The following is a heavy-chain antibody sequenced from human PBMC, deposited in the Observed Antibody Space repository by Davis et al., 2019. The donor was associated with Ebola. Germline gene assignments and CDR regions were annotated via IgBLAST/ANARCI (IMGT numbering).Heavy chain of an antibody. Sequence: SETLSLTCAVYGGSFSGYYWSWIRQPPGKGLEWIGEINHSGSTNYNPSLKSRVTISVDKSKNQFSLKLSSVTAADTAVYYCARDPKYYYDSSGYGVVDAFDIWGQGTMVTVSS. CDR2: INHSGST. D-gene: IGHD3-22*01. CDR3: ARDPKYYYDSSGYGVVDAFDI. J-gene: IGHJ3*02. CDR1: GGSFSGYY. V-gene: IGHV4-34*01.